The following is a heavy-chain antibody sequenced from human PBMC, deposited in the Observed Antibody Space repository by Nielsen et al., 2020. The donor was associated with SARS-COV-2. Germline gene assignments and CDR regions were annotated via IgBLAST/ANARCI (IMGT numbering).Heavy chain of an antibody. V-gene: IGHV3-53*05. D-gene: IGHD5-18*01. CDR1: GFTVSSNY. Sequence: GGSLRLSCAASGFTVSSNYMSWVRQAPGKGLEWVSVIYSGGSTYYADSVKGRFTISRDNSKNTLYLQMNSLRAEDTAVYYCARDPAGAAMSTFDYWGQGTLVTVSS. CDR2: IYSGGST. CDR3: ARDPAGAAMSTFDY. J-gene: IGHJ4*02.